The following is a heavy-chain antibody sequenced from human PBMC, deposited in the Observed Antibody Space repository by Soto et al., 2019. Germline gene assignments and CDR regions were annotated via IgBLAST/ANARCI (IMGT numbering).Heavy chain of an antibody. CDR1: GFTFSDYY. J-gene: IGHJ4*02. CDR3: ASSLTDCTNGVCSLAGGRDY. D-gene: IGHD2-8*01. V-gene: IGHV3-11*01. Sequence: QVQMVESGGGLVKPVGSLGLSCAASGFTFSDYYMSWIRQAPGKGLEWVSYISSRGSTIYYADSVKGRCSISRDNAKNSLYLQMNSLRAEDTAVYYCASSLTDCTNGVCSLAGGRDYWGQGTLVTVS. CDR2: ISSRGSTI.